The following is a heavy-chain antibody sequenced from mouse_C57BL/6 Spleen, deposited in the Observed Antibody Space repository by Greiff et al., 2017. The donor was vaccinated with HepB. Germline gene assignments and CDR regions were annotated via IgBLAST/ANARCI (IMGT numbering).Heavy chain of an antibody. Sequence: VQLQQSGAELVRPGTSVKVSCKASGCAFTNYLIEWVKQRPGQGLEWIGVINPGSGGTNYNEKFKGKATLTADKSSSTAYMQLSSLTSEDSAVYFCARCSSLRAMDYWGQGTSVTVSS. V-gene: IGHV1-54*01. CDR3: ARCSSLRAMDY. D-gene: IGHD1-1*01. CDR1: GCAFTNYL. J-gene: IGHJ4*01. CDR2: INPGSGGT.